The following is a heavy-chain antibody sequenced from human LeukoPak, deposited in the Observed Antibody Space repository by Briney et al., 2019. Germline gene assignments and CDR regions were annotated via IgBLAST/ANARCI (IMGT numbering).Heavy chain of an antibody. CDR3: ARDDRFGELTFDY. CDR1: GYTFTAYY. V-gene: IGHV1-2*02. D-gene: IGHD3-10*01. CDR2: INPNSGGT. Sequence: GASVKVSCKASGYTFTAYYMHWVRQAPGQGLEWMGWINPNSGGTNYAQRFQGRVTMTRDTSISTAYMEMSSLTSDDAALYYCARDDRFGELTFDYWGQGTLVTVSS. J-gene: IGHJ4*02.